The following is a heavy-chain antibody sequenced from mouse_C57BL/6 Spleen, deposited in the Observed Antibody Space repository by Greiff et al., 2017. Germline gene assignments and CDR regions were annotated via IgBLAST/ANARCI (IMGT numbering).Heavy chain of an antibody. V-gene: IGHV3-6*01. J-gene: IGHJ1*03. CDR2: ISYDGSN. CDR3: ASYYSNLKWYFDV. Sequence: DVQLQESGPGLVKPSQSLSLTCSVTGYSITSGYYWNWIRQFPGNKLEWMGYISYDGSNNYNPSLKNRISITRDTSKNQFFLKLNSVTTEDTATYYCASYYSNLKWYFDVWGTGTTVTVSS. D-gene: IGHD2-5*01. CDR1: GYSITSGYY.